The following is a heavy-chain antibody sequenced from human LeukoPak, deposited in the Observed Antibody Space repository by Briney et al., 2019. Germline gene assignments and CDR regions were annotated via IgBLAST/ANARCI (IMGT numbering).Heavy chain of an antibody. V-gene: IGHV5-51*01. CDR2: IYPDNSET. CDR3: ARMTFGLYFFDY. D-gene: IGHD3-3*01. CDR1: GYNFSRFW. J-gene: IGHJ4*02. Sequence: GESLKISCRTSGYNFSRFWIGWVRLMPGKGLEWKRIIYPDNSETKYSPSFQGQVTISADKSISTAYLQWSRLKASDSAMYYCARMTFGLYFFDYWAQGSLVAVSS.